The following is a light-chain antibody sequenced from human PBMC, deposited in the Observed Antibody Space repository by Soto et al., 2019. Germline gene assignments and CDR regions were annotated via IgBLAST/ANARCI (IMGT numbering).Light chain of an antibody. CDR2: GAA. J-gene: IGKJ2*01. CDR3: QQYNNWPYT. V-gene: IGKV3-15*01. CDR1: PISSN. Sequence: VVTQSPASLSVSPGDRVTISCRAGPISSNLAWHQQRPGQAPRLLIYGAAVRATGVPARFSGSGSGTEFTLTINSLQSEDYAVYFCQQYNNWPYTFGQGTKVEI.